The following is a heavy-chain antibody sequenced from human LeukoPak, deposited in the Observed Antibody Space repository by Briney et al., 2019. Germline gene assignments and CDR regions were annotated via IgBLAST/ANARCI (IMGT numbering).Heavy chain of an antibody. CDR3: AKDTTPPKAGFDP. CDR2: IRYDGSNK. D-gene: IGHD1-14*01. CDR1: GFTFSSYA. V-gene: IGHV3-30*02. Sequence: GGSLRLSCAASGFTFSSYAMHWVRQAPGEGLEWVAFIRYDGSNKYYADSVKGRFTISRDNSKNTLYLQMNSLRAEDTAVYYCAKDTTPPKAGFDPWGQGTLVTVSS. J-gene: IGHJ5*02.